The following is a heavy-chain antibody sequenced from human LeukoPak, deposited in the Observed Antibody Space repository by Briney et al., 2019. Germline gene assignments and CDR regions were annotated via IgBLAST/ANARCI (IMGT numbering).Heavy chain of an antibody. J-gene: IGHJ4*02. CDR2: IYTSGST. V-gene: IGHV4-4*07. Sequence: PSETLSLTCTVSGGSISSYYWSWIRQPAGKGLEWIGRIYTSGSTNYNPSLKSRVTMSVDTSKNQFSLKPSSVTAADTAVYYCARDPITMVRGVYFDYWGQGTLVTVSS. CDR1: GGSISSYY. D-gene: IGHD3-10*01. CDR3: ARDPITMVRGVYFDY.